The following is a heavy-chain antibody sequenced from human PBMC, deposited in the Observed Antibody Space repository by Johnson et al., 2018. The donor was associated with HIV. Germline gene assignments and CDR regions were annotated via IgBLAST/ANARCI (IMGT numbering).Heavy chain of an antibody. J-gene: IGHJ3*02. CDR3: AREYYYDSSGTPVFEI. CDR2: IKQDGSEK. D-gene: IGHD3-22*01. Sequence: VQLVESGGGLVQPGGSLRLSCAASGFTFSSYWMSWVRQAPGKGLEWVANIKQDGSEKYYVDSVKGRFTISRDNSKNALYLQMNSLRAEDTAVYYCAREYYYDSSGTPVFEIWGQGKMVTVSS. CDR1: GFTFSSYW. V-gene: IGHV3-7*01.